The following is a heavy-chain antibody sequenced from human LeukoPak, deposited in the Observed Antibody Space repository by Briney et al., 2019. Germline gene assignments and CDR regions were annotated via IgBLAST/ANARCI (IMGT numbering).Heavy chain of an antibody. D-gene: IGHD5-24*01. CDR3: ARQGDGYNSRGSGGVDEYFDY. Sequence: SETLTLSCTVSGGSISSSSYYWGWLRQPPGKGLEWIGSIYYSGSTYYNPSLKSRVTISVDTSKNQFSLKLSSVTAADTAVYYCARQGDGYNSRGSGGVDEYFDYWGQRALGTVSS. CDR1: GGSISSSSYY. V-gene: IGHV4-39*01. J-gene: IGHJ4*02. CDR2: IYYSGST.